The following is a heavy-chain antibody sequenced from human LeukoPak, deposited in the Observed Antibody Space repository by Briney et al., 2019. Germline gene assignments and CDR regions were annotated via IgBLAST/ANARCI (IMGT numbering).Heavy chain of an antibody. CDR2: TSSSGSTI. CDR1: GFTFSSYG. J-gene: IGHJ2*01. D-gene: IGHD3-22*01. Sequence: GGSLRLSCAASGFTFSSYGMHWVRQAPGKGLEWVSYTSSSGSTIYYADSVKGRFTISRDNAKNSLYLQLNSLRAEDTAVYYCAGSDTIGYLPREWDYWYFDRWGRGTLVTVSS. V-gene: IGHV3-48*04. CDR3: AGSDTIGYLPREWDYWYFDR.